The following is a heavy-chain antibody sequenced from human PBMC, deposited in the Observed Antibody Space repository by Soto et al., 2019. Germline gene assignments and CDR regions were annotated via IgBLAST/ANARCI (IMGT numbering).Heavy chain of an antibody. Sequence: ASVKVSCKASGYTFTSYYMHWVRQAPGQGLEWMGIINPSGGSTSYAQKFQGRVTMTRDTSTSTVYMELSSLRSEDTAVYYCARGGRGFDCGGDCSRFDDWGQGTLVTVSS. CDR1: GYTFTSYY. CDR2: INPSGGST. D-gene: IGHD2-21*02. CDR3: ARGGRGFDCGGDCSRFDD. J-gene: IGHJ4*02. V-gene: IGHV1-46*01.